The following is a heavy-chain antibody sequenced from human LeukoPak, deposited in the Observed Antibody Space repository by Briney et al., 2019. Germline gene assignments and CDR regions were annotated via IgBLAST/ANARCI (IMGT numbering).Heavy chain of an antibody. J-gene: IGHJ4*02. CDR1: GGTFSSYA. V-gene: IGHV1-69*04. D-gene: IGHD3-3*01. Sequence: SVKVSCKASGGTFSSYAISWVRQAPGQGFEWMGRIIPILGIANYAQKFQGRVTITADKSTSTAYMELSSLRSEDTAVYYCARVKGDFWSGYSLSAPVYWGQGTLVTVSS. CDR2: IIPILGIA. CDR3: ARVKGDFWSGYSLSAPVY.